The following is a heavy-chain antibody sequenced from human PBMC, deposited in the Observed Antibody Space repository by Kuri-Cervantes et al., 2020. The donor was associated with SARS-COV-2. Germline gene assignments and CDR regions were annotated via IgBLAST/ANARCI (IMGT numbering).Heavy chain of an antibody. D-gene: IGHD3-22*01. Sequence: GESLKISCAASGFTFSSYAMSWVRQAPGKGLEWVSAISGSGGSTYYADSVKGRFTISRDNSKNTLYLQMNSLRAEDTAVYYCAKEDYYDSSGLFDYWGQGTLVTVSS. J-gene: IGHJ4*02. CDR1: GFTFSSYA. V-gene: IGHV3-23*01. CDR3: AKEDYYDSSGLFDY. CDR2: ISGSGGST.